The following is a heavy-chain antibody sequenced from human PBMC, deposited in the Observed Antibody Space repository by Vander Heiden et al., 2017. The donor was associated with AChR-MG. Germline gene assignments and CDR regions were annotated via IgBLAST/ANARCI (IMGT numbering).Heavy chain of an antibody. J-gene: IGHJ4*02. CDR3: ARGYSYDYIDY. CDR1: GGSFSRYY. D-gene: IGHD5-18*01. Sequence: QVQLPKWGAGLLKPSENLSLTCAVYGGSFSRYYWSWSRQPPGKGLEWIGEINHSGSTNYNPSLKNRVTISVDKSKNQFSLKLGSVTAADTAVYYCARGYSYDYIDYWGQGTLVTVSS. V-gene: IGHV4-34*01. CDR2: INHSGST.